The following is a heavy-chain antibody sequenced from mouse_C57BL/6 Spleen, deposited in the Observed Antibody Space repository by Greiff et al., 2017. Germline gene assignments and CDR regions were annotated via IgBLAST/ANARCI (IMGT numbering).Heavy chain of an antibody. D-gene: IGHD1-1*01. CDR2: FYPGSGSI. CDR3: ARREGDYYGSSHWYFDV. J-gene: IGHJ1*03. V-gene: IGHV1-62-2*01. Sequence: QVQLQQSGAELVKPGASVKLSCKASGYTFTEYTIHWVKQRSGQGLEWIGWFYPGSGSIKYNEKFKDKATLTADKSSSTVYMELSRLTSEDSAVXFCARREGDYYGSSHWYFDVWGTGTTVTVSS. CDR1: GYTFTEYT.